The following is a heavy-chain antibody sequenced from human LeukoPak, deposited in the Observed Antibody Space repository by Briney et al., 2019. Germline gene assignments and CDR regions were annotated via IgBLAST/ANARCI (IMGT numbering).Heavy chain of an antibody. J-gene: IGHJ6*04. CDR1: GFTFSSYW. CDR2: IKQDGSEK. D-gene: IGHD4-17*01. V-gene: IGHV3-7*01. CDR3: AKADYGDYPYYYYGMDV. Sequence: PGGSLRLSCAASGFTFSSYWMSWVRQAPGKGLEWVANIKQDGSEKYYVDSVKGRFTISRDNAKNSLYLQMNSLRAEDTAVYYCAKADYGDYPYYYYGMDVWGKGTTVTVSS.